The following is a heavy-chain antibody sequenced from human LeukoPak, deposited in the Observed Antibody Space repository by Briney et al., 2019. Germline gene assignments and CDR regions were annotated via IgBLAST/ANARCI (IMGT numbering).Heavy chain of an antibody. J-gene: IGHJ3*02. CDR1: GFTFSSYG. CDR2: IRYDGSNK. CDR3: GKYGGGGAIDAFDI. V-gene: IGHV3-30*02. Sequence: GGSLRLSCAASGFTFSSYGMHWVRQAPGKGLEWVAFIRYDGSNKYYADSVKGRFTISRDNSKNTLYLQMNSLRAEDTAVSYCGKYGGGGAIDAFDIWGQGTMVTVSS. D-gene: IGHD3-16*01.